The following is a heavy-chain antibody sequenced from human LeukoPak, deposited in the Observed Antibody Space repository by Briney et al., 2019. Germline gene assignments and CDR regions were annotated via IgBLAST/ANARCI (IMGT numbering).Heavy chain of an antibody. D-gene: IGHD3-3*01. V-gene: IGHV3-15*01. CDR1: GFTFSNAW. CDR2: IKSKTYGGTT. CDR3: TTGYYTTADY. Sequence: PGGSLRLSCAASGFTFSNAWMSWVRQAPGKGLEWVGRIKSKTYGGTTDYAAPVKGRFTISRDDSKNTLYLQMNSLKTEDTAVYYCTTGYYTTADYWGQGTLVTVSS. J-gene: IGHJ4*02.